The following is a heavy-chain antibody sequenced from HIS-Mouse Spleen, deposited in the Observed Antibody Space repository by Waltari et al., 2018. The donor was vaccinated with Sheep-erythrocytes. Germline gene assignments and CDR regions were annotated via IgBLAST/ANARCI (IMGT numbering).Heavy chain of an antibody. CDR1: GFSLSTSGVG. CDR2: IYWDDDK. CDR3: AHVSENYDFWSGYYGYNWFDP. D-gene: IGHD3-3*01. V-gene: IGHV2-5*02. Sequence: QITLKESGPTLVKPTQTLTLTCTFSGFSLSTSGVGVGWLRQPPGKALEWLALIYWDDDKRYSPSLKSRLTITKDTSKNQVVLTMTNMDPVDTATYYCAHVSENYDFWSGYYGYNWFDPWGQGTLVTVSS. J-gene: IGHJ5*02.